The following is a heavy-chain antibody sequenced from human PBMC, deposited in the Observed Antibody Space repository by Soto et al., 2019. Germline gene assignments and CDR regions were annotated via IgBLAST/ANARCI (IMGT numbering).Heavy chain of an antibody. CDR3: ASRAEYSYGLYYYYDMDI. Sequence: SETLSLTCTVSGGSIGSTSYYWGWIRQPPGKGLEWIGSIYYSGSTYYNPSLKSRVTISVDTSKNQFSLTLSSVTAADTAVYYCASRAEYSYGLYYYYDMDIWGQETTVTVSS. D-gene: IGHD5-18*01. CDR2: IYYSGST. V-gene: IGHV4-39*01. CDR1: GGSIGSTSYY. J-gene: IGHJ6*02.